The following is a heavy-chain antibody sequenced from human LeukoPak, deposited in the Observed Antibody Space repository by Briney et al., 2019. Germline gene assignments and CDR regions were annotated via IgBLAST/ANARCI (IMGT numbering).Heavy chain of an antibody. CDR2: INPNSGGT. V-gene: IGHV1-2*02. J-gene: IGHJ4*02. CDR3: ARFEMATIRGGDD. D-gene: IGHD5-24*01. CDR1: GYTFTGYY. Sequence: ASVKVSCKASGYTFTGYYLHWVRQATGQGLEWMGWINPNSGGTNYAQKFQGRVTMTRDTSISTAYMELSRLRSDDTAVYYCARFEMATIRGGDDWGQGTLVTVSS.